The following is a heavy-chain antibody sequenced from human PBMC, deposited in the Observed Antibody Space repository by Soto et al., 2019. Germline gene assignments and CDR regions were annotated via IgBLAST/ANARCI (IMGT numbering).Heavy chain of an antibody. V-gene: IGHV3-48*02. CDR2: ISSSSSTI. CDR1: GFTFSSYS. CDR3: ARDGDITVISPTIFDY. J-gene: IGHJ4*02. D-gene: IGHD3-22*01. Sequence: GGSLRLSCAASGFTFSSYSMNWVRQAPGRGLEWVSYISSSSSTIYYADSVKGRFTISRDNAKNSLYLQMNSLRDEDTAVYYCARDGDITVISPTIFDYWGQGTLVTVSS.